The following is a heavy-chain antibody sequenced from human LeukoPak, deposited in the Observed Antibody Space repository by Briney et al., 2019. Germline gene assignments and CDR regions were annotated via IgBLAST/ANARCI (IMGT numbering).Heavy chain of an antibody. Sequence: ASVKVSCKASGGTFSSNAISWVRQAPGQGLEWMGGIIPIFGTANYAQKFQGRVTITADESTSTAYTELSSLRSEDTAVYYCAVEGDVDTAMVTNYWGQGTLVTVSS. V-gene: IGHV1-69*13. J-gene: IGHJ4*02. CDR3: AVEGDVDTAMVTNY. CDR1: GGTFSSNA. CDR2: IIPIFGTA. D-gene: IGHD5-18*01.